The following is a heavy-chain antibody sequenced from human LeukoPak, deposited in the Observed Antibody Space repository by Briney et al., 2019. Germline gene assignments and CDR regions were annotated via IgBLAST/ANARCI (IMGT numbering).Heavy chain of an antibody. CDR2: ISSSGSYI. CDR3: AKDRRTLDAFDI. V-gene: IGHV3-21*04. J-gene: IGHJ3*02. D-gene: IGHD6-6*01. Sequence: PGGSLRLSCAASGSTFSSYSMNWVRQAPGKGLEWVSSISSSGSYIYYADSVKGRFTISRDNAKNSLYLQMNSLRAEDTAVYYCAKDRRTLDAFDIWGQGTMVTVSS. CDR1: GSTFSSYS.